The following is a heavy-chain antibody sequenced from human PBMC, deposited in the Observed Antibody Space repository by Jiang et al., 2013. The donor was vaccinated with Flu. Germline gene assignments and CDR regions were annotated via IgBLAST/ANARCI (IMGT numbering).Heavy chain of an antibody. CDR3: ATAYDYVWGSYRYTPHYFDY. CDR2: INPGDSDI. V-gene: IGHV5-51*01. D-gene: IGHD3-16*02. Sequence: GAEVKKPAESLKMSCKGSGYSFTSYWIGWVRQMPGKGLEWMGIINPGDSDIKYSPSFQGQVTISADKSISTAYVQWSSLKASDTAMYYCATAYDYVWGSYRYTPHYFDYWGQGTLVTVSS. CDR1: GYSFTSYW. J-gene: IGHJ4*02.